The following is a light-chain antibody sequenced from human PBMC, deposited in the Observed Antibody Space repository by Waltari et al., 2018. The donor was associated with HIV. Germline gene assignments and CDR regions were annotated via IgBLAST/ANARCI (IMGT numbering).Light chain of an antibody. CDR2: EDS. CDR1: NIGGKG. J-gene: IGLJ3*02. CDR3: QVWDSTSDYRGL. Sequence: SYVLTQPPSVSVAPGKTARITCGGNNIGGKGVNWYQQKPGLAPVLIIYEDSDRPSGSPERFAGSGSWNTATLTISGVEAGDEADYYCQVWDSTSDYRGLFGGGTKLTVL. V-gene: IGLV3-21*04.